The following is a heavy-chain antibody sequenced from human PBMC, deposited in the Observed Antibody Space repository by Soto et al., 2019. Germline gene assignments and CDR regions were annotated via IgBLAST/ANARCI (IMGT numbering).Heavy chain of an antibody. CDR1: GYTFTSYD. CDR2: MNPNSGNT. V-gene: IGHV1-8*01. J-gene: IGHJ5*02. Sequence: ASVKVSCKASGYTFTSYDINWVRQATGQGLEWMGWMNPNSGNTGYAQKFQGRVTMTRNTSISTAYMELSSLRSEDTAVYYCARDPQYCTNGVCHNWFDPWGQGTLVTVSS. D-gene: IGHD2-8*01. CDR3: ARDPQYCTNGVCHNWFDP.